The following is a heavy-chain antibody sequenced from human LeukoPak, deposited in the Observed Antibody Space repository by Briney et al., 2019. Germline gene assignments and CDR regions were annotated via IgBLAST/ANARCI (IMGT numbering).Heavy chain of an antibody. CDR3: ARGRKYSSSSYYYYYYMDV. Sequence: SETLSLTCAVYGGSFSGYYWSWIRQPPGKGLEWIGGINHSGSTNYDPSLKNRVTISVDTSKNQFSLKLSSVTAADTAVYYCARGRKYSSSSYYYYYYMDVWGKGTTVTVSS. D-gene: IGHD6-6*01. V-gene: IGHV4-34*01. CDR1: GGSFSGYY. J-gene: IGHJ6*03. CDR2: INHSGST.